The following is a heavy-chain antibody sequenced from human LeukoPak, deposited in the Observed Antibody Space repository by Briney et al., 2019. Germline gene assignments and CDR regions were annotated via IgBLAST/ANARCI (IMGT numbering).Heavy chain of an antibody. J-gene: IGHJ6*01. V-gene: IGHV3-53*01. Sequence: GGSLRLSCAASGFTVSSNHMSWVRQAPGKGLEWVSIIYTDGGAYYADSVKGRFTISGDSSNNTLYLQMNSLKAEDTAVYYCAKRPPSVAGVTYGMDVWGQGTTVTVSS. CDR1: GFTVSSNH. D-gene: IGHD6-19*01. CDR2: IYTDGGA. CDR3: AKRPPSVAGVTYGMDV.